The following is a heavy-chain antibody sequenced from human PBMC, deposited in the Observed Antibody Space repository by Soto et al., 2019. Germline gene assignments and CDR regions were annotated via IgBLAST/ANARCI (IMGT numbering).Heavy chain of an antibody. CDR3: ARDSSSSTSLYYYYGMDV. D-gene: IGHD6-6*01. V-gene: IGHV1-69*06. J-gene: IGHJ6*02. Sequence: SAKVSCKASGGTFSSYAIRWVRQAPGQGLEWMGGIIPIFGTANYAQKFQGRVTITADKSTSTAYMELSSLRSEDTAVYYCARDSSSSTSLYYYYGMDVWGQGTTVTVSS. CDR2: IIPIFGTA. CDR1: GGTFSSYA.